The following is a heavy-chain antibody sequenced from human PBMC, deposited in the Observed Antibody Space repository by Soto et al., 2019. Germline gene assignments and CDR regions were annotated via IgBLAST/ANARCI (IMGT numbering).Heavy chain of an antibody. V-gene: IGHV3-48*02. CDR3: ARETSSGYGSSTFDY. Sequence: EAQLVESGGGLVQPGGSLRLSCAASGFTFGHHSMNWVRQAPGKGLEWVSYISSSSSIIYYADSVKGRFTISRDNAKNSLYLRMNSLRDDDTSVYYCARETSSGYGSSTFDYWGQGTLVTVSS. CDR1: GFTFGHHS. D-gene: IGHD5-12*01. CDR2: ISSSSSII. J-gene: IGHJ4*02.